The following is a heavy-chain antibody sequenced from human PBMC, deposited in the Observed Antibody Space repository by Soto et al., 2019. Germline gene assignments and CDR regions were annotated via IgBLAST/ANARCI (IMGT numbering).Heavy chain of an antibody. CDR1: GYTFTSYD. D-gene: IGHD2-8*01. V-gene: IGHV1-8*01. CDR2: MNPNTGNT. J-gene: IGHJ4*02. CDR3: ARAGQDRYCSTTGCGVCDY. Sequence: QVQLVQSGAEVKKPGASVKVSCKASGYTFTSYDINWVRQATGQGLEWMGWMNPNTGNTDFAQKFQGRVTMTRNTSISTAYLELSSLRSEDTAGYYCARAGQDRYCSTTGCGVCDYWGQGTLFTVSS.